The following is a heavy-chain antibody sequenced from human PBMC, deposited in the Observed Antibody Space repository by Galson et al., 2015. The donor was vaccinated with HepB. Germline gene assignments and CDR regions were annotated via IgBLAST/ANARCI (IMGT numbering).Heavy chain of an antibody. J-gene: IGHJ4*02. D-gene: IGHD3-3*01. CDR1: TFTSYA. Sequence: TFTSYAMHWVRQAPGQRLEWMGWINAGNGNTKYSQKFQGRVTITRDTSASTAYKELSSLRSEDTAVYYCARGRGITIFGVAPLTFDYWGQGTLVTVSS. CDR3: ARGRGITIFGVAPLTFDY. CDR2: INAGNGNT. V-gene: IGHV1-3*01.